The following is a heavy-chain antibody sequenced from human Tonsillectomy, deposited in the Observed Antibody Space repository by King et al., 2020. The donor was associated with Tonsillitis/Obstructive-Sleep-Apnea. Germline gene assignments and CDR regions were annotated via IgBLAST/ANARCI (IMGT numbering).Heavy chain of an antibody. J-gene: IGHJ3*02. D-gene: IGHD3-22*01. V-gene: IGHV4-30-2*01. Sequence: QLQESGSGLVKPSQTLSLTCAVSGGPISSGGYSWSWIQQPPGKGLEWIGYIYHSGSTYYNPSLKSRVTISVDRSKNQFSLKLSSVTAADTAVYYCARGSYYYDSSGLTFDIWGQGTMVTVSS. CDR1: GGPISSGGYS. CDR2: IYHSGST. CDR3: ARGSYYYDSSGLTFDI.